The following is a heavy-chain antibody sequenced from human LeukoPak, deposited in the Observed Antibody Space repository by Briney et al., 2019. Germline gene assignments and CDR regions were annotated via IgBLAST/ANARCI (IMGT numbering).Heavy chain of an antibody. V-gene: IGHV1-69*05. J-gene: IGHJ4*02. CDR1: GGTFSSYA. D-gene: IGHD3-22*01. CDR2: IIPIFGTA. CDR3: ARAENYYDSSGYYLPLGY. Sequence: GASVKVSCKASGGTFSSYAISWLRQAPGQGLEWMGGIIPIFGTANYAQKFQGRVTITTDESTSTAYMELSSLRSEDTAVYYCARAENYYDSSGYYLPLGYWGQGTLVTVSS.